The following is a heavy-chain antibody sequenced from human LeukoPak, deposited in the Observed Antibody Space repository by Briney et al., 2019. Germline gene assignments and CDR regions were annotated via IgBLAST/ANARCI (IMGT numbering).Heavy chain of an antibody. CDR1: GFTFDDYA. CDR2: ISGDGGST. V-gene: IGHV3-43*02. CDR3: AKVFKGLGYDFWSGYSDYFDY. Sequence: GGSLRLSCAASGFTFDDYAVHWVRQAPGKGLEWVSLISGDGGSTYYADSVKGRFTISRDNSKNFLYLQMNSLRTEDTALYYCAKVFKGLGYDFWSGYSDYFDYWGQGTLVTVSS. J-gene: IGHJ4*02. D-gene: IGHD3-3*01.